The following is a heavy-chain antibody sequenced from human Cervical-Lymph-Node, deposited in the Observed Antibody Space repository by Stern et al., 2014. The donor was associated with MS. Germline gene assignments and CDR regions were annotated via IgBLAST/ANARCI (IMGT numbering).Heavy chain of an antibody. J-gene: IGHJ4*02. Sequence: QLQLQESGPGLVKPSATLSLTCTVSGGSITTSTYNWGWIRQPPGKRLEWIGNIYYSGTTSYTPSLKGRVTIPADMPQTQFPLNRNSVTAADTAMYYCAFGISGWYVSPPDSWGQGTLVTVSS. V-gene: IGHV4-39*01. CDR1: GGSITTSTYN. CDR2: IYYSGTT. D-gene: IGHD6-19*01. CDR3: AFGISGWYVSPPDS.